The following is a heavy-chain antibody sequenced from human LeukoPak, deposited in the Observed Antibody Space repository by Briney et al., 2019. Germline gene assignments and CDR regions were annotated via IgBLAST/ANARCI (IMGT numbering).Heavy chain of an antibody. V-gene: IGHV3-30*01. J-gene: IGHJ6*03. CDR3: ARDATYLVGYYMDV. D-gene: IGHD6-6*01. Sequence: GGSLRLSSAASGFTFSSYAMHWVRQAPGKGLEWVAVISYDGSNKYYADSVKGRFTISRDNSKNTLYLQMNSLRAEDTAVYYCARDATYLVGYYMDVWGKGTTVTVSS. CDR2: ISYDGSNK. CDR1: GFTFSSYA.